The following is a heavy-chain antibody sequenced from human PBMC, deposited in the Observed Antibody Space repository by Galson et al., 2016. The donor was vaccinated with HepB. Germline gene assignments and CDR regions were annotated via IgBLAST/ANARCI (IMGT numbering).Heavy chain of an antibody. V-gene: IGHV3-30*04. CDR3: VRDQSSIFGVVILSA. D-gene: IGHD3-3*01. Sequence: SLRLSCAASGFSFSRFTMHWVRQAPGKGLEWLAVISHEVRNEEYADSVKGRFTISRDNSKNTLYLQMSSLTSEDTAVYYCVRDQSSIFGVVILSAWGQGMLVAVSS. CDR2: ISHEVRNE. CDR1: GFSFSRFT. J-gene: IGHJ4*02.